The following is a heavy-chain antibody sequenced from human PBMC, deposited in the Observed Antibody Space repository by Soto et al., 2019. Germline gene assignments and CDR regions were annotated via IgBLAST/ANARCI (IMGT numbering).Heavy chain of an antibody. CDR2: ISTYNGNT. V-gene: IGHV1-18*01. J-gene: IGHJ4*02. CDR3: ARGPTDYYDNSANYFLDY. CDR1: GDTFITYG. Sequence: QVPLVQSGAEVNKPGASVKVSCKASGDTFITYGVSWVRQAPGQGLDWLGWISTYNGNTRYAERLQGRVTMTTDTTTNTAYMELRNLRSDDTAVYYCARGPTDYYDNSANYFLDYWGQGTLVTVSS. D-gene: IGHD3-22*01.